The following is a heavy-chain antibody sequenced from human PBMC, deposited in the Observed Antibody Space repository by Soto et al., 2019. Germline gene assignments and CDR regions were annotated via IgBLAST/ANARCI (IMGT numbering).Heavy chain of an antibody. CDR1: GGTFNTFP. CDR2: IIPIFGTA. J-gene: IGHJ4*02. D-gene: IGHD2-8*01. CDR3: ARVGRYCTNGVCPAPFDY. V-gene: IGHV1-69*13. Sequence: SVKVSCKASGGTFNTFPFSWVRQAPGQGLEWMGGIIPIFGTANYAQKFQGRVTITADESTSTAYMELSSPRSEDTAVYYCARVGRYCTNGVCPAPFDYWGQGTLVTVSS.